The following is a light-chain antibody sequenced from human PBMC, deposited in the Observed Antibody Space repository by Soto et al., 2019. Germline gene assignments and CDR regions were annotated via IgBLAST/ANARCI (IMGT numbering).Light chain of an antibody. V-gene: IGKV1-13*02. CDR2: DAS. CDR1: QGISSA. CDR3: QRFNSYPPT. Sequence: AIQLTQSPSSLSASVGDRVTITCRASQGISSALAWYQQKPGKAPKLLIYDASSLESGVPSRFSGSGSGTDFPLTISSQQPEDIATYDCQRFNSYPPTFGQGTRLEIK. J-gene: IGKJ5*01.